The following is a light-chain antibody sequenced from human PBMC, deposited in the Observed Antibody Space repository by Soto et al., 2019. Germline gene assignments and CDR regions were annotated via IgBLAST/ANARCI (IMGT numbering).Light chain of an antibody. J-gene: IGKJ1*01. Sequence: DIQITQSPSTLAASVGDRVTIACRASQNIDHWLAWYQLKPGKAPKFLIYDASILESGVPSRFSGSGSGTEFTLTISSLQPDDFATYYCQRYNSNSRTFGQGTKV. CDR1: QNIDHW. V-gene: IGKV1-5*01. CDR2: DAS. CDR3: QRYNSNSRT.